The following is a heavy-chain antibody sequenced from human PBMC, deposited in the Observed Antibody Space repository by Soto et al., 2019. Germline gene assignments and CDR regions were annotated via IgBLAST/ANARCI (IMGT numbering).Heavy chain of an antibody. J-gene: IGHJ4*02. CDR2: IKSKTDGGTP. V-gene: IGHV3-15*01. CDR3: TTGEGGYCSGGSCYDY. D-gene: IGHD2-15*01. Sequence: EVQLVESGGGLVKPGGSLRLSCAASGFTFSNAWMSWVRQAPGKGLEWVGRIKSKTDGGTPDYAAPVKGRFTISRDDSKNTLYLQMNSLKTEETAVYYCTTGEGGYCSGGSCYDYWGQGTLVTVSS. CDR1: GFTFSNAW.